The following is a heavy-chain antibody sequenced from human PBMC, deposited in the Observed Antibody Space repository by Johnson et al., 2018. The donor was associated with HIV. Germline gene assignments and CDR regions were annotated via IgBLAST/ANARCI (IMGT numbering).Heavy chain of an antibody. CDR2: ISYDGSNK. J-gene: IGHJ3*02. D-gene: IGHD6-13*01. Sequence: QVQLVESGGGVVQPERSLRLSCSASAFTFSRHAMHWVRQAPGKGPEWVAVISYDGSNKYYADSVKGRFTISRDNSKNTLYLQMNRLRAEDTAVYYCAREKLRYSRPSKHDAFDIWGQGTMVTVSS. V-gene: IGHV3-30-3*01. CDR3: AREKLRYSRPSKHDAFDI. CDR1: AFTFSRHA.